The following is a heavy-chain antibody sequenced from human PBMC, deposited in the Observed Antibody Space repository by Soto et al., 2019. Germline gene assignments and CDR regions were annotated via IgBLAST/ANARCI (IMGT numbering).Heavy chain of an antibody. CDR2: IYSSGRT. Sequence: PSATLALTCTVSGGSFRSGGYYWSWIRQHPGKGLESLGYIYSSGRTYYNPSLKSRVTLSLATSKTQFSLKLSSVTAADTPLYYCARTPTNWGPGTLVTGSS. CDR3: ARTPTN. J-gene: IGHJ4*02. D-gene: IGHD5-12*01. V-gene: IGHV4-31*03. CDR1: GGSFRSGGYY.